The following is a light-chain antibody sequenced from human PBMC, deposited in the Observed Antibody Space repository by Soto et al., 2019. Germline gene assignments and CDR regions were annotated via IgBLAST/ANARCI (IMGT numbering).Light chain of an antibody. CDR3: QKTYSTPFT. V-gene: IGKV1-39*01. J-gene: IGKJ3*01. CDR2: AAS. CDR1: QTISNY. Sequence: DIQMTQSPSSLSASVGDRVTITCRASQTISNYLNWYQEIPGKAPKLLIYAASNLQSGVPSRFSGSGSGTEFTHTISNLQPEDFATYYCQKTYSTPFTFGPGTNVDI.